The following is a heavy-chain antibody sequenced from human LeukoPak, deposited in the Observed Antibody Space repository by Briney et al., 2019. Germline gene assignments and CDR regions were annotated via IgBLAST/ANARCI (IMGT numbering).Heavy chain of an antibody. CDR1: GGSFIGYY. CDR2: INHSGST. J-gene: IGHJ6*02. V-gene: IGHV4-34*01. Sequence: SETLSLTCAVYGGSFIGYYWSWIRQPPGKGLEWIGEINHSGSTNYNPSLKSRVTISVDTSKNQFSLKLSSVTAADTAVYYCASLEYQLLYYYYYGMDVWGQGTTVTVSS. D-gene: IGHD2-2*01. CDR3: ASLEYQLLYYYYYGMDV.